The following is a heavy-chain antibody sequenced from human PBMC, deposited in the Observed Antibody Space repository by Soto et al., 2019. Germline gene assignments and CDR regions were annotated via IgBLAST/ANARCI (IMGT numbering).Heavy chain of an antibody. J-gene: IGHJ4*01. D-gene: IGHD2-2*01. CDR1: GFTFDDYA. CDR3: VKDSYADFHRVLSTAAYFFDY. CDR2: ITWHSGNI. Sequence: EVQLVESGGGLVRPGRSLRLSCTASGFTFDDYAMHWVRQAPGRGLEWVSGITWHSGNIADADTGKGRFTIARDDDNNSLYLQMNSLRPEDTALYYCVKDSYADFHRVLSTAAYFFDYWGHGTLVTVSS. V-gene: IGHV3-9*01.